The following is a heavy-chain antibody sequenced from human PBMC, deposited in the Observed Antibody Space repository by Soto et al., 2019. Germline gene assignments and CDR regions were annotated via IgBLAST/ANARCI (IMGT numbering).Heavy chain of an antibody. CDR1: GGSFSGYY. D-gene: IGHD6-19*01. V-gene: IGHV4-59*01. CDR2: IYYSGST. J-gene: IGHJ5*02. CDR3: ARDRYSSGSWFDP. Sequence: SETLSLTCAVYGGSFSGYYWSWIRQPPGKGLEWIGYIYYSGSTNYNPSLKSRVTISVDTSKNQFSLKLSSVTAADTAVYYCARDRYSSGSWFDPWGQGTLVTV.